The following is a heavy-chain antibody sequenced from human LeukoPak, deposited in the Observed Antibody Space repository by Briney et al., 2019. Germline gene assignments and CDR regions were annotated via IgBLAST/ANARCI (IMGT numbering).Heavy chain of an antibody. CDR1: GFTFSSYS. CDR3: ARDGYYYGSGSYYKVDFDY. D-gene: IGHD3-10*01. CDR2: ISSSSSYI. Sequence: GGSLRLSCAASGFTFSSYSMNWVRQAPGKGLEWVSSISSSSSYIYYADSVKGRFTISRDNAKNSLYLQMNSLRAEDTAVYYCARDGYYYGSGSYYKVDFDYWGQGTLVTVSS. V-gene: IGHV3-21*01. J-gene: IGHJ4*02.